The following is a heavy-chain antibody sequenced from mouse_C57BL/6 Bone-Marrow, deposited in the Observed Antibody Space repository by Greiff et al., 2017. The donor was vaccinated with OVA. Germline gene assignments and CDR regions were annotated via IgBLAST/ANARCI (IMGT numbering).Heavy chain of an antibody. D-gene: IGHD2-10*01. J-gene: IGHJ2*01. CDR2: IDPENGDT. V-gene: IGHV14-4*01. Sequence: VQLQQSGAELVRPGASVKMSCTASGFNIKDDYMHWVKQRPEQGLEWIGWIDPENGDTEYDSKFKGTATITSDTSSNTAYMQLSSLTSEATAFYYCASYGNYIDYWGQGTTLTVSS. CDR3: ASYGNYIDY. CDR1: GFNIKDDY.